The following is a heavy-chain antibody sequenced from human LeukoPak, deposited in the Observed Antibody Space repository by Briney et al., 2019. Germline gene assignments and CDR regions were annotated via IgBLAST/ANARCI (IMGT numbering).Heavy chain of an antibody. CDR1: GGSISSGSYY. CDR3: ARDKASWYGLDV. V-gene: IGHV4-61*02. D-gene: IGHD3-10*01. CDR2: IYTSGST. J-gene: IGHJ6*02. Sequence: SETLSLTCTVSGGSISSGSYYWSWIRQPAGKGLEWIGRIYTSGSTNYNPSLKSRVTISVDTSKNQFSLKLSSVTAADTAVYYCARDKASWYGLDVWGQGTTVTVSS.